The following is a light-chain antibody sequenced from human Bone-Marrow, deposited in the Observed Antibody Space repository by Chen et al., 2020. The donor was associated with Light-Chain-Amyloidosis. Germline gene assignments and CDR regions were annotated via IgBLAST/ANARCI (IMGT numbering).Light chain of an antibody. J-gene: IGLJ3*02. CDR3: QVWDRSSVRPV. CDR2: DDS. V-gene: IGLV3-21*02. CDR1: NIGSTS. Sequence: SYVLTQPSSVSVAPGQTATIACGGNNIGSTSVHWYQQTPGQAPLLVVYDDSDRPSGIPGRLSGCKAGNTATLTISRVEAGDEADYYSQVWDRSSVRPVFGGGTKLTVL.